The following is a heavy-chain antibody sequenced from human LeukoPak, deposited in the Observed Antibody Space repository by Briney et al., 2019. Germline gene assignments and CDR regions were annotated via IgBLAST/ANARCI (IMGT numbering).Heavy chain of an antibody. Sequence: RGGSLRLSCAASGFTFSSYGMNWVRQAPGKGLEWVSSISSSSSYIYYADSVKGRFTISRDNAKNSLYLQMNSLRAEDTAVYYCARDACSGGSCYFDYGMDVWGQGTTVTVSS. V-gene: IGHV3-21*01. CDR2: ISSSSSYI. CDR1: GFTFSSYG. J-gene: IGHJ6*02. D-gene: IGHD2-15*01. CDR3: ARDACSGGSCYFDYGMDV.